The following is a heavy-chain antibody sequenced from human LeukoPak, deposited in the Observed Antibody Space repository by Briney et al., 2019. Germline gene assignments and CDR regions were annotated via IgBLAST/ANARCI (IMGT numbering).Heavy chain of an antibody. CDR2: IIPILGIA. D-gene: IGHD3-22*01. CDR1: AGTFTSYA. J-gene: IGHJ6*02. V-gene: IGHV1-69*04. Sequence: SVKVSCKASAGTFTSYAISWVRPAPGQGLEWMGGIIPILGIANYAQKFQGRVTITADKSTSTAYMELSSLRSEDTAVYYCAVEYYYDSSGKGPDYYYGMDVWGQGTTVTASS. CDR3: AVEYYYDSSGKGPDYYYGMDV.